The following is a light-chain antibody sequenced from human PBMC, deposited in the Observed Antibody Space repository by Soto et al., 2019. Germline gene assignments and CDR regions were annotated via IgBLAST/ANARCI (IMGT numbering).Light chain of an antibody. CDR1: QNISSH. CDR2: GAA. J-gene: IGKJ2*01. V-gene: IGKV1-39*01. CDR3: QQSYTTPQT. Sequence: DIPMTQSPSSLSASVGDRVTIACRASQNISSHLNWYQQRPGKAPKLLIYGAATLQSGVPSRFSGSGSATDFSLTISSLQPEDFATYSCQQSYTTPQTFGQGTKLEIK.